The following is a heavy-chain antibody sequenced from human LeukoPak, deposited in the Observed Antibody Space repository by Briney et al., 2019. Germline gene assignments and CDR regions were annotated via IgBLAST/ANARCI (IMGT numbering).Heavy chain of an antibody. CDR2: IYYSGST. Sequence: TSETLSLTCTVSGGSISSYYWSWIRQPPGKGLEWIGYIYYSGSTNYNPSLKSRVTISVDTSKNQFSLKLSSVTAADTAVYYCARASLTYGSGSYYKYAFDIWGQGTMVTVSS. V-gene: IGHV4-59*01. CDR3: ARASLTYGSGSYYKYAFDI. D-gene: IGHD3-10*01. J-gene: IGHJ3*02. CDR1: GGSISSYY.